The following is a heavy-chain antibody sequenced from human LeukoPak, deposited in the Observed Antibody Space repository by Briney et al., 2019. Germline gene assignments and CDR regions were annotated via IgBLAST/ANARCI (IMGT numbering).Heavy chain of an antibody. Sequence: ASVKVSCKASGYTFTGYYMHWVRQAPGQGLEWMGWINSNSGGTNYAQKFQGRVTMTRDTSISTAYMELSRLRSDDTAVYYCARDRGSHVYYMDVWGKGTTVTVSS. V-gene: IGHV1-2*02. D-gene: IGHD3-16*01. CDR2: INSNSGGT. CDR3: ARDRGSHVYYMDV. J-gene: IGHJ6*03. CDR1: GYTFTGYY.